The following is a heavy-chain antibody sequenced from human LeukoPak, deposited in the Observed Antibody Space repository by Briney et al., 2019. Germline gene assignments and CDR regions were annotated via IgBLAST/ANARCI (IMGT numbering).Heavy chain of an antibody. CDR3: ARDHSRTEGGISFWWFDP. CDR2: INPTGTGA. J-gene: IGHJ5*02. D-gene: IGHD3-10*01. Sequence: ASVKASCKASGYAFTSHWMHWVRQAPGQGLEWMGVINPTGTGATYAQKFQGRATLTRDTSTSTDYMELSSLRSEDTAIYYCARDHSRTEGGISFWWFDPWGQGTLVTVSS. V-gene: IGHV1-46*01. CDR1: GYAFTSHW.